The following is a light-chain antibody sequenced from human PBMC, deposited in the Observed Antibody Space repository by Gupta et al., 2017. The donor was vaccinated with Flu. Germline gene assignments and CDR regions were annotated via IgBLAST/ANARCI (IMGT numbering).Light chain of an antibody. CDR1: SSNIEKNY. Sequence: KVTISCSGSSSNIEKNYVSWYQHLPGTAPRLLIYENNKRPSVISDRFSGSKSGTSATLGITGLQTGDEADYYCGTWNSDLRTWVFGGGTKLTVL. CDR2: ENN. V-gene: IGLV1-51*02. CDR3: GTWNSDLRTWV. J-gene: IGLJ3*02.